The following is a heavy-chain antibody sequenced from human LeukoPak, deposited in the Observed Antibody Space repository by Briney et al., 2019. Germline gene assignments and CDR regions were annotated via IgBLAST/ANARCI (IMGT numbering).Heavy chain of an antibody. D-gene: IGHD2-8*02. Sequence: ASVKVSCKASGYTFTGQFIHWLRQAPGQGLQWMGWIDPSSGVPHYARKFQDTITLTRDTSIATAYMEVHRLQSDDTAVYYCARSGFSTGFYLDFWGQESLISVSS. CDR2: IDPSSGVP. V-gene: IGHV1-2*02. CDR3: ARSGFSTGFYLDF. CDR1: GYTFTGQF. J-gene: IGHJ4*02.